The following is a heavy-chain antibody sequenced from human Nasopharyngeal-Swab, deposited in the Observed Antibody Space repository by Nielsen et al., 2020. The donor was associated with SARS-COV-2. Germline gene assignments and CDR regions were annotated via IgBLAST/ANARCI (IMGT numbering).Heavy chain of an antibody. CDR3: ARGDGYNYPFDY. CDR1: GFTFSSYG. J-gene: IGHJ4*02. V-gene: IGHV3-30*03. D-gene: IGHD5-24*01. CDR2: ISYDGSNK. Sequence: GESLKISCAASGFTFSSYGMHWVRQAPGKELEWVAVISYDGSNKYYADSVKGRFTISRDNSKNTLYLQMNSLRAEDTAVYYCARGDGYNYPFDYWGQGTLVTVSS.